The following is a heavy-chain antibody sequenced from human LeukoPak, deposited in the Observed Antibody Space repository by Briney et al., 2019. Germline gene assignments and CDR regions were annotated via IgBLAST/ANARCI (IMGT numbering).Heavy chain of an antibody. CDR3: ARDGGLERPFGMDV. CDR1: GGSISSGGYY. D-gene: IGHD1-1*01. CDR2: IYYSGST. Sequence: SETLSLTCTVSGGSISSGGYYWSWIRQHPGKGLEWIGYIYYSGSTYYSPSLKSRVTISVDTSKNQFSLKLSSVTAPDTAVYYCARDGGLERPFGMDVWGQGTTVTVSS. V-gene: IGHV4-31*03. J-gene: IGHJ6*02.